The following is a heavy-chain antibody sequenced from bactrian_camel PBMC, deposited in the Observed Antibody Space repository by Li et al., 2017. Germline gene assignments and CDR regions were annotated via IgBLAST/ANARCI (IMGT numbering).Heavy chain of an antibody. CDR3: VSDGAYCSGGICYTGSAVFAN. D-gene: IGHD2*01. J-gene: IGHJ4*01. V-gene: IGHV3-2*01. Sequence: HVQLVESGGGLVQPGGSLRLSCAASGFIFSNYDMNWVRQAPGKGLEWVASIYTTSFISDYTYYADSVKGRFTISTDNAKNTVYLQMNSLKPEDTAVYYCVSDGAYCSGGICYTGSAVFANWGQGTQVTVS. CDR2: IYTTSFISDYT. CDR1: GFIFSNYD.